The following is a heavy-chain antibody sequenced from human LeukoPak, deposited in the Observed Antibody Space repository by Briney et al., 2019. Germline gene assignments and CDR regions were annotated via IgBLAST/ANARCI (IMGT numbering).Heavy chain of an antibody. V-gene: IGHV3-74*01. CDR1: GFTFSSNW. D-gene: IGHD3-22*01. CDR3: AKVRLPVYYDSSGYYYNY. CDR2: INEDGSTT. J-gene: IGHJ4*02. Sequence: GGSLRLSCAASGFTFSSNWMHWVRQAPGKGLVWVSRINEDGSTTNYADSVKGRSTIFRNNAKNTLYLQMNSLRAEDTAVYYCAKVRLPVYYDSSGYYYNYWGQGTLVTVSS.